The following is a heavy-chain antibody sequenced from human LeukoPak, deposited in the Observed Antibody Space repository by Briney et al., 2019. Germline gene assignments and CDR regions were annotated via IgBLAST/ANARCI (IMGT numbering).Heavy chain of an antibody. V-gene: IGHV4-61*08. CDR3: ARLSDSSSWYTFPPPNYYYYYGMDV. CDR2: IYYSGST. CDR1: GGSISSGDYY. Sequence: PSQTLSLTCTVSGGSISSGDYYWSWIRQPPGKGLEWIGYIYYSGSTNYNPSLKSRVTISVDTSKNQFSLKLSSVTAADTAVYYCARLSDSSSWYTFPPPNYYYYYGMDVWGQGTTVTVSS. D-gene: IGHD6-13*01. J-gene: IGHJ6*02.